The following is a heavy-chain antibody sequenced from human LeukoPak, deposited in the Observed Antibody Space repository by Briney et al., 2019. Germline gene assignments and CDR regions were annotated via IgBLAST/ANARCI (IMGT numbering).Heavy chain of an antibody. CDR3: AKVMTRTMVRGVPPSDY. V-gene: IGHV3-23*01. D-gene: IGHD3-10*01. Sequence: GGSLRLSCAGSGFIFSSYAMTWVRQAPGKGLEWVSTVSGGGGTTYYADSGKGRFTISRDNAKNSLYLQMNSLRAEDTAVYYCAKVMTRTMVRGVPPSDYWGQGTLVTVSS. CDR2: VSGGGGTT. CDR1: GFIFSSYA. J-gene: IGHJ4*02.